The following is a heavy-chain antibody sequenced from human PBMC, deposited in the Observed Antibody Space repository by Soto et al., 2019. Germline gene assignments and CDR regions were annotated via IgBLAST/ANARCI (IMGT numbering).Heavy chain of an antibody. J-gene: IGHJ3*02. CDR1: GFTFSSYS. CDR2: ISSSSSTI. Sequence: EVQLVESGGGLVQPGGSLRLSCAASGFTFSSYSMNWVRQAPGKGLEWVSYISSSSSTIYYADSVKGRFTISRDNAKNSLNLQMNSLRAEDTAVYYCARDRGIVVVVAATQRTNAFDIRGQGTMVTVSS. D-gene: IGHD2-15*01. V-gene: IGHV3-48*01. CDR3: ARDRGIVVVVAATQRTNAFDI.